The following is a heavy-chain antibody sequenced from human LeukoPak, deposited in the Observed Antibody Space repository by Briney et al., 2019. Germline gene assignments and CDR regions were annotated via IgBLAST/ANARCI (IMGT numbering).Heavy chain of an antibody. J-gene: IGHJ4*02. CDR1: GGSINSYY. CDR2: IYYSGST. V-gene: IGHV4-59*08. CDR3: ATLWTIRGGAGVFAY. D-gene: IGHD3-10*01. Sequence: SETLSLTCTVSGGSINSYYWSWIRQPPGKGLEWIGYIYYSGSTNYNPSLKSRVSISVDTSKNQLSLKLNSVTAADTAVYFCATLWTIRGGAGVFAYWGQGTLVTVSS.